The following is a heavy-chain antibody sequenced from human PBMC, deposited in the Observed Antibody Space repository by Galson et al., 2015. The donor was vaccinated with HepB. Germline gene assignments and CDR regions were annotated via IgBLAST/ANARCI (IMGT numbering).Heavy chain of an antibody. CDR2: TYYRSKWYN. Sequence: CAISGDSVSSNSAAWNWIRQSPSRGLEWLGRTYYRSKWYNDYAVSVKSRITINPDTSKNQFSLQLNSVTPEDTAVYYCARSLAPLRQAIAVATFDPWGQGTLVTVSS. V-gene: IGHV6-1*01. CDR1: GDSVSSNSAA. CDR3: ARSLAPLRQAIAVATFDP. D-gene: IGHD6-19*01. J-gene: IGHJ5*02.